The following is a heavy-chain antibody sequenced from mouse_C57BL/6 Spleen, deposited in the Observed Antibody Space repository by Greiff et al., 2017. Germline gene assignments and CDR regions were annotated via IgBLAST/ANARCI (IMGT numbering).Heavy chain of an antibody. CDR3: ARWLLPDY. CDR2: INPNNGGT. D-gene: IGHD2-3*01. V-gene: IGHV1-26*01. CDR1: GYTFTDYY. J-gene: IGHJ2*01. Sequence: EVQLQQSGPELVKPGASVKISCKASGYTFTDYYMNWVKQSHGKSLEWIGDINPNNGGTSYNQKIKGKTTLTVDKSSSTAYMELRSLTSEDSAVYYCARWLLPDYWGQGTTLTVSA.